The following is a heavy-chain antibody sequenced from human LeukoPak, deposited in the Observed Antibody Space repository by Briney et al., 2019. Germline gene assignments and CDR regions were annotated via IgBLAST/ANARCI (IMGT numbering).Heavy chain of an antibody. CDR2: MNPNSGNT. CDR1: GYTFTIYD. CDR3: ARNSDDFWSGYSLYYYYYGMDV. J-gene: IGHJ6*02. D-gene: IGHD3-3*01. V-gene: IGHV1-8*01. Sequence: ASVNVSCKASGYTFTIYDINWVRQATGQGLEWMGWMNPNSGNTGYAQKFQGRVTMTRNTSISTAYMELSSPRSEDTAVYYCARNSDDFWSGYSLYYYYYGMDVWGQGTAVTVSS.